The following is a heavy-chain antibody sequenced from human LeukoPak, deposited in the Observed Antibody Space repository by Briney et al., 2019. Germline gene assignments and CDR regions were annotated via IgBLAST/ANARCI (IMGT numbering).Heavy chain of an antibody. V-gene: IGHV1-24*01. D-gene: IGHD3-9*01. Sequence: ASVKVSCKASGDIFTNYYFHWVRQAPGKGLEWMGGFDPEDGETIYAQKFQGRVTMTEDTSTDTAYMELSSLRSEDTAVYYCAPTLLRYFDWTVYWGQGTLVTVSS. J-gene: IGHJ4*02. CDR3: APTLLRYFDWTVY. CDR1: GDIFTNYY. CDR2: FDPEDGET.